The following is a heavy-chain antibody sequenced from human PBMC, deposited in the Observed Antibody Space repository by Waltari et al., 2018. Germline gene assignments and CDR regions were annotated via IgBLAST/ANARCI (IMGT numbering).Heavy chain of an antibody. V-gene: IGHV1-2*06. CDR1: GYTFTGYY. CDR2: INPNSGGT. CDR3: AREGRCSSTSCYQFDY. Sequence: QVQLVQSGAEVKKPGASVKVSCKASGYTFTGYYMHWVRQAPGQGLEWMGRINPNSGGTNYAQKFQGRVTMTRDTSISTAYMELSRLRSDDTAVYYCAREGRCSSTSCYQFDYWGQGTLVTVSS. J-gene: IGHJ4*02. D-gene: IGHD2-2*01.